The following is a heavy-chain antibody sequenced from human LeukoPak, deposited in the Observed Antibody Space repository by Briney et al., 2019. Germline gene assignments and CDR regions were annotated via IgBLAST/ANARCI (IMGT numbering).Heavy chain of an antibody. Sequence: PGGSLRLSCAASGFAFSTYNMIWVRQAPGKGLEWVSVISGSGGSTYYADSVKGRFTISRDNAKNSLYLQMNSLRAEDTAVYYCARNSGSYLNYWGQGTLVTVSS. V-gene: IGHV3-23*01. CDR1: GFAFSTYN. CDR2: ISGSGGST. J-gene: IGHJ4*02. D-gene: IGHD1-26*01. CDR3: ARNSGSYLNY.